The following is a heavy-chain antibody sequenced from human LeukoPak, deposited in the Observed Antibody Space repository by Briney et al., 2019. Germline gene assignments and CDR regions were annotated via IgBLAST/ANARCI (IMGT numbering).Heavy chain of an antibody. CDR3: TTIKRGNIFGYFDF. CDR1: GGSMTTHH. J-gene: IGHJ4*02. CDR2: VFDSGRT. Sequence: SETLSLTCTVSGGSMTTHHWNWIRQTPGKGLEWIGYVFDSGRTKENPSLKSRVTLSADTSKNQMSLRLSSVTAADTAVYYCTTIKRGNIFGYFDFWGQGILVTVSS. D-gene: IGHD5-18*01. V-gene: IGHV4-59*11.